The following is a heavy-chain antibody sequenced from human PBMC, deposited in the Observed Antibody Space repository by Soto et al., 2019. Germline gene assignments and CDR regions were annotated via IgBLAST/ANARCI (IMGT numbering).Heavy chain of an antibody. V-gene: IGHV3-30-3*01. D-gene: IGHD6-13*01. CDR3: ARVDPYTAAGTPFDP. J-gene: IGHJ5*02. CDR2: ISYDGSNK. Sequence: GGSLRLSCAASGFTFSSYAMHWVRQAPGKGLEWVAVISYDGSNKYYADSVKGRFTISRDNSKNTLYLQMNSLRAEDTAVYYCARVDPYTAAGTPFDPWGQGTLVTVSS. CDR1: GFTFSSYA.